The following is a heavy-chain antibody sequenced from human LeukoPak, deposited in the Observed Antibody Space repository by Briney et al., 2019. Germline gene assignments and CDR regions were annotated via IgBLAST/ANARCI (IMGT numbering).Heavy chain of an antibody. Sequence: PGGSLRLSCAASGFTFSNHWMNWGPQAPGKGRGCVAIIKKDGSEKYYVDSVKGRFTIPRNNAKHSLYLQMNGLRAADTAVSFCAGGAGFLIDYWGQGALVTVSS. CDR2: IKKDGSEK. CDR1: GFTFSNHW. V-gene: IGHV3-7*01. CDR3: AGGAGFLIDY. J-gene: IGHJ4*02. D-gene: IGHD2/OR15-2a*01.